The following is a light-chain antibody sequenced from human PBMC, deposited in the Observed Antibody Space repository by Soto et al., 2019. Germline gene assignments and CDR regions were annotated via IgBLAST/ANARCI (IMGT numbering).Light chain of an antibody. CDR2: WAS. CDR1: QSILDRSKNKYY. J-gene: IGKJ1*01. CDR3: QQYFTSPWT. V-gene: IGKV4-1*01. Sequence: DIVMTQSPDSLAVSLGERATFNCKSSQSILDRSKNKYYLAWYQQKSGQPPKLLIYWASLREPGVPDRFIGSGSGTDFTLTISSLQAEDVAVYYCQQYFTSPWTFGQGTKVEI.